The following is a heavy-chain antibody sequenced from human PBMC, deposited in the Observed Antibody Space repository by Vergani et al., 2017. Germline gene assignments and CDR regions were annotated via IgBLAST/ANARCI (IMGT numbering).Heavy chain of an antibody. CDR1: GYSISRGYY. CDR3: ARLAVATINYFDY. D-gene: IGHD5-12*01. V-gene: IGHV4-38-2*02. J-gene: IGHJ4*02. Sequence: QVQLQESGPGLVKPSETLSLTCSVSGYSISRGYYWGWIRQPPGKGLEWIATVFHSGSAYYSPSPKSRVTISVDTSKNQFSLRLTSVTAADTAVYYCARLAVATINYFDYGGQGILVTVSS. CDR2: VFHSGSA.